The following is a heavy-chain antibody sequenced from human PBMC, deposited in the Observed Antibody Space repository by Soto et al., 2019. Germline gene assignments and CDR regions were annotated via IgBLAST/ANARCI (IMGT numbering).Heavy chain of an antibody. Sequence: SDTLSLTCTVSGGSISSYYWSWIRQPPGKGLEWIGYIYYSGSTNYNPSLKSRVTISVDTSKNQFSLKLSSVTAADTAVYYCARVSRTRSGSYSYYYYGMDVWGQGTTVTVSS. CDR3: ARVSRTRSGSYSYYYYGMDV. V-gene: IGHV4-59*07. CDR2: IYYSGST. D-gene: IGHD3-10*01. J-gene: IGHJ6*02. CDR1: GGSISSYY.